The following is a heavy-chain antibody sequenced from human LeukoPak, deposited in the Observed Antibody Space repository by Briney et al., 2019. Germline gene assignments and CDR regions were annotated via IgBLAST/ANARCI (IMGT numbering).Heavy chain of an antibody. J-gene: IGHJ6*02. CDR1: GGSIRNYH. CDR2: IYSSGST. CDR3: ARGVATIHTITNYYYYNIDV. Sequence: PSGTLSLTCTVSGGSIRNYHWSWIRQPAGKGLEWIGRIYSSGSTNYNPSLKSRVTMSVDTSKNQFSLKLSSVTAADTAVYYCARGVATIHTITNYYYYNIDVWGQGTTVTVSS. D-gene: IGHD5-12*01. V-gene: IGHV4-4*07.